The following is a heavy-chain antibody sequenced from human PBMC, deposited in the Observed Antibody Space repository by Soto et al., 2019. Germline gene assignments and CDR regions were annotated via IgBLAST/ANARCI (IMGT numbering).Heavy chain of an antibody. CDR1: GFTFSSYG. CDR3: TTGLPTFGEQEEYYFDY. J-gene: IGHJ4*02. V-gene: IGHV3-33*01. CDR2: IWYDGSNK. Sequence: GGSLRLSCAASGFTFSSYGMHWVRQAPGKGLEWVAVIWYDGSNKYYADSVKGRFTISRDNSKNTLYLQMNSLKTEDTAVYYCTTGLPTFGEQEEYYFDYWGQGTLVTVSS. D-gene: IGHD3-16*01.